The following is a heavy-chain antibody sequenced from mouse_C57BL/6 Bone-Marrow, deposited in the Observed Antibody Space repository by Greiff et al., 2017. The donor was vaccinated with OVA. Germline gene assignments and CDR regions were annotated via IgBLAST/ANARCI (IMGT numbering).Heavy chain of an antibody. Sequence: VHLVESGPGLVAPSQSLSITCTVSGFSLTSYGVDWVRQPPGKGLEWLGVIWGGGSTNYNSALMSRLSINKENSKSQVLLKMNSLQTDDTAMYDDAKIYGSSWPSWFAYWGKGTLVTVAA. D-gene: IGHD1-1*01. V-gene: IGHV2-9*01. CDR1: GFSLTSYG. J-gene: IGHJ3*01. CDR3: AKIYGSSWPSWFAY. CDR2: IWGGGST.